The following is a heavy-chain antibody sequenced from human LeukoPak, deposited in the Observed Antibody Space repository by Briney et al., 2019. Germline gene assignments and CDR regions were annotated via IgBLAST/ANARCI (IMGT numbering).Heavy chain of an antibody. CDR3: ASRDFWSVDAFDV. V-gene: IGHV3-30*03. J-gene: IGHJ3*01. D-gene: IGHD3-3*01. CDR2: ISYDGINK. Sequence: GRSLRLSCAASGFTFSNYGMHWVRRAPGKGLEWVAFISYDGINKYSADSVKGRFTISRDNSKNTLYLQMNSLRAEDTAVYYCASRDFWSVDAFDVWGQGTMVTVSS. CDR1: GFTFSNYG.